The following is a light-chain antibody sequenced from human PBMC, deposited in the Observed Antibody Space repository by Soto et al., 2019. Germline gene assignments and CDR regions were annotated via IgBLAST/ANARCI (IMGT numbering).Light chain of an antibody. Sequence: EIVLTQSPGTLSLSPGERATLSCRASQSVSSNYLAWYQQKRGQAPRLLIYGASTRATGVPARFGGSGSGTEFTLTISSLQSEDLAVYYCQHYNDWRWTFGPGPKVEIK. J-gene: IGKJ1*01. V-gene: IGKV3-15*01. CDR2: GAS. CDR3: QHYNDWRWT. CDR1: QSVSSN.